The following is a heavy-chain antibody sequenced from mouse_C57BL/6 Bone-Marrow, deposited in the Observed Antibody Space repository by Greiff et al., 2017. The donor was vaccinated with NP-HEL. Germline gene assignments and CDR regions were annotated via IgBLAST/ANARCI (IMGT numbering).Heavy chain of an antibody. J-gene: IGHJ2*01. D-gene: IGHD1-1*01. CDR2: INPGSGGT. CDR3: ARPSYYYGSSYLFDY. V-gene: IGHV1-54*01. CDR1: GYAFTNYL. Sequence: VQLQESGAELVRPGTSVKVSCKASGYAFTNYLIEWVKQRPGQGLEWIGVINPGSGGTNYNEKFKGKATLTADKSSSTAYMQLSSLTSEDSAVYFCARPSYYYGSSYLFDYWGQGTTLTVSS.